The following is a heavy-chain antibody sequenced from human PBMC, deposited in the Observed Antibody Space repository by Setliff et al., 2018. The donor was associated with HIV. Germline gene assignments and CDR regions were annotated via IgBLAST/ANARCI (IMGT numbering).Heavy chain of an antibody. D-gene: IGHD1-1*01. Sequence: SGPTLVNPTQTLTLTCTFSGLSLSTSGVGVGWIRQSPGKALEWLAFIYWNNNKHYSTSLKSRLTVAKDTSKNRVVFTMTNMDPVDTATYYCAYSGRQLRGPYFDFWGQGTPVTSPQ. J-gene: IGHJ4*02. CDR2: IYWNNNK. CDR1: GLSLSTSGVG. V-gene: IGHV2-5*01. CDR3: AYSGRQLRGPYFDF.